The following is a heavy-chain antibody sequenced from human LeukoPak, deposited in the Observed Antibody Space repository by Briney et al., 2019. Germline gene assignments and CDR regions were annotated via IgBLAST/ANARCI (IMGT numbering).Heavy chain of an antibody. D-gene: IGHD5-18*01. CDR2: SNTNTGNS. Sequence: ASVTVSCMASLYSLTHKSINRLGQAPRPAREWVGWSNTNTGNSTHPQGSTARFSFSLDTSLSPAYLQVSSLKSDGPALYYFSRGYSDVSPSEAYFFDYWGQGTLVTVSS. CDR3: SRGYSDVSPSEAYFFDY. J-gene: IGHJ4*02. V-gene: IGHV7-4-1*02. CDR1: LYSLTHKS.